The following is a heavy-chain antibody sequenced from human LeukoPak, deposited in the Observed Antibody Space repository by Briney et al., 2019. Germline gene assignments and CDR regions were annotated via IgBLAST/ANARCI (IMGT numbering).Heavy chain of an antibody. CDR3: ARCGYSYYYLLADYDYYMDV. CDR1: GFTFSSYS. CDR2: ISSSSSTI. J-gene: IGHJ6*03. V-gene: IGHV3-48*04. Sequence: GGSLRLSCAASGFTFSSYSMNWVRQAPGKGLEWVSYISSSSSTIYYADSVKGRFTISRDNAKNSLYLQMNSLRAEDTAVYYCARCGYSYYYLLADYDYYMDVWGKGTTVTVSS. D-gene: IGHD5-18*01.